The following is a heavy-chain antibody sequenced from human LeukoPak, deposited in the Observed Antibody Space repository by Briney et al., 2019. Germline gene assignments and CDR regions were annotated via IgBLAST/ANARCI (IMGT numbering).Heavy chain of an antibody. CDR1: GGSFTGYY. D-gene: IGHD3-9*01. CDR2: IKHSGST. CDR3: ARVTYDILTGYYLGSGYYYYMDV. J-gene: IGHJ6*03. V-gene: IGHV4-34*01. Sequence: MAAETLSLTCAVYGGSFTGYYWSWIRQPPGKGLEWIGEIKHSGSTKYNPSIKSRVTISVDTSKNQFSLKLSSVTAADTAVYYCARVTYDILTGYYLGSGYYYYMDVWGKGTTVTVSS.